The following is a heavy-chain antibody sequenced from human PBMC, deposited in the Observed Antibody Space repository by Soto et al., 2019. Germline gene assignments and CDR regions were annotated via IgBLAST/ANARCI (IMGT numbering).Heavy chain of an antibody. CDR3: ARHQRLVRGVDY. CDR1: GYSFTIYW. CDR2: IDPSDSYT. Sequence: GESLKISCNGSGYSFTIYWISWVRQMPGKGLEWMGRIDPSDSYTNYSPSFQGHVTISADKSISTAYLQWSSLKASDTAMYYCARHQRLVRGVDYWGQGTLVTVSS. V-gene: IGHV5-10-1*01. J-gene: IGHJ4*02. D-gene: IGHD3-10*01.